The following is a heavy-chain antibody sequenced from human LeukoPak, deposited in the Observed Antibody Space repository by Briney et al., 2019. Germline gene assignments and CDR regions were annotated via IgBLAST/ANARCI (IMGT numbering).Heavy chain of an antibody. CDR1: GGSLSSYY. J-gene: IGHJ4*02. D-gene: IGHD5-12*01. V-gene: IGHV4-59*08. CDR3: ARQEYGGYVPFDY. CDR2: IYYSGST. Sequence: PSQTLSLTCTVSGGSLSSYYWSWIRQPPGKGLEWIGYIYYSGSTNYNPSLKSRVTISVDTSKNQFSLKLSSVTAADTAVYYCARQEYGGYVPFDYWGQGTLVTVSS.